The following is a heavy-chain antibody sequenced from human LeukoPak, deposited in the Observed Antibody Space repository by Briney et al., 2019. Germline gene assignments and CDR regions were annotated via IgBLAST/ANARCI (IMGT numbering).Heavy chain of an antibody. Sequence: GGSLRLSCAASGFTFSSYSMNWVRQAPGKGLEWVSSISSSSSYIYYADSVKGRFTISRDNAKNSLYLQMNSLRAEDTAVYYCARDTHIAVAGTFDYWGQGTLVTVSS. V-gene: IGHV3-21*01. CDR2: ISSSSSYI. CDR1: GFTFSSYS. J-gene: IGHJ4*02. CDR3: ARDTHIAVAGTFDY. D-gene: IGHD6-19*01.